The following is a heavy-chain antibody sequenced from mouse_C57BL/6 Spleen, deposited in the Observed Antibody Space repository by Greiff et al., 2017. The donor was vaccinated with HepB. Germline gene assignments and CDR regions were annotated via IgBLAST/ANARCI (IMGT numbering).Heavy chain of an antibody. V-gene: IGHV5-16*01. CDR3: ARDHYDYDGADYYAMDY. CDR1: GFTFSDYY. D-gene: IGHD2-4*01. J-gene: IGHJ4*01. CDR2: INYDGSST. Sequence: EVKVVESEGGLVQPGRSMKLSCTASGFTFSDYYMAWVRQVPEKGLEWVANINYDGSSTYYLDSLKSRFIISRDNANNILYLQMSSLKSEDTATYYCARDHYDYDGADYYAMDYWGQGTSVTVSS.